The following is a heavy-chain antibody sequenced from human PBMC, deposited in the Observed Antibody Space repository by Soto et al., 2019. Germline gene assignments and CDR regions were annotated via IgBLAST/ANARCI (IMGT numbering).Heavy chain of an antibody. Sequence: AGGSLRLSCAASGFTFSSYAMSWVRQAPGKGLEWVSGISGSGGSTYYADSVKGRFTVSRDNYKNTLYLQMNSLRAEDTAVYYCARDQCRGGSCYAEGDYWGQGTLVTVSS. D-gene: IGHD2-15*01. V-gene: IGHV3-23*01. CDR3: ARDQCRGGSCYAEGDY. CDR1: GFTFSSYA. CDR2: ISGSGGST. J-gene: IGHJ4*02.